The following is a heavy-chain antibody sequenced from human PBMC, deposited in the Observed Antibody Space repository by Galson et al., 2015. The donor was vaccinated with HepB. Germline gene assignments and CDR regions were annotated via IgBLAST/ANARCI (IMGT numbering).Heavy chain of an antibody. Sequence: GLEWLGRTYYRSKWYNDYAVSVKSRITINPDTSKNQFSLQLNSVTPEDTAVYYCARAPNLEWLDYWGQGTLVTVSS. J-gene: IGHJ4*02. D-gene: IGHD3-3*01. CDR3: ARAPNLEWLDY. CDR2: TYYRSKWYN. V-gene: IGHV6-1*01.